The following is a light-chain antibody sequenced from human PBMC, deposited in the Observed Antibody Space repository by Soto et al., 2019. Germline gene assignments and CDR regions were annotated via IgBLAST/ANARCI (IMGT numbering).Light chain of an antibody. J-gene: IGKJ4*01. CDR2: ATS. V-gene: IGKV3-15*01. CDR3: QQDNNWPPLT. Sequence: EILMTQSPATLSVSPGDSATLSCRASRSVDTDLAWYQQKPGQAPRLLVFATSARATGVPDRFRGSRSGTDFTLTISSLQPEDSATYYCQQDNNWPPLTFGGGTKVEIK. CDR1: RSVDTD.